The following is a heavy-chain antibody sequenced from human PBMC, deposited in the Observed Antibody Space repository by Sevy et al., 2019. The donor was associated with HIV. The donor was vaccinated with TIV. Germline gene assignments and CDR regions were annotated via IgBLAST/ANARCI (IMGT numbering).Heavy chain of an antibody. V-gene: IGHV6-1*01. CDR3: ARAGYYGSGTRLYYFDY. D-gene: IGHD3-10*01. CDR1: GDSVSSNSAA. J-gene: IGHJ4*02. Sequence: KQSQTLSLTCAISGDSVSSNSAAWNWIRQSPSRGLEWLGRTYDRSKWYNDYAVSVKSRITINPDTSKNQFSLQLNSVTPEDTAVYYCARAGYYGSGTRLYYFDYWGQGTLVTVSS. CDR2: TYDRSKWYN.